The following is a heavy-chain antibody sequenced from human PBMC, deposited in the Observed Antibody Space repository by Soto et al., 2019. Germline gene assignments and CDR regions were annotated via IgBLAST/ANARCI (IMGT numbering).Heavy chain of an antibody. CDR3: ATPGRSIAARPGNYGMDV. Sequence: GGSLRLSCAASGFTFSSYAMSWVRQAPGKGLEWVSAISGSGGSTYYADSVKGRFTISRDNSKNTLYLQMNSLRAEDTAVYYCATPGRSIAARPGNYGMDVWGQGTTVTVSS. CDR2: ISGSGGST. J-gene: IGHJ6*02. V-gene: IGHV3-23*01. D-gene: IGHD6-6*01. CDR1: GFTFSSYA.